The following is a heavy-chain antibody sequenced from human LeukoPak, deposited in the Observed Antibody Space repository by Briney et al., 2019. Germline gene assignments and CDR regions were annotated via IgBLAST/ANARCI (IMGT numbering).Heavy chain of an antibody. V-gene: IGHV4-39*01. CDR3: ARHYYDSSGYYYYYYYMDV. J-gene: IGHJ6*03. D-gene: IGHD3-22*01. Sequence: PSETLYLTCTVSGGSISSSSDYWGWIRQPPGTGLEWIGSIYYSGSTYYNPSLKSRVTISVDTSKNQFSLRLNSVTAAETAVYYCARHYYDSSGYYYYYYYMDVWGKGTTVTVSS. CDR2: IYYSGST. CDR1: GGSISSSSDY.